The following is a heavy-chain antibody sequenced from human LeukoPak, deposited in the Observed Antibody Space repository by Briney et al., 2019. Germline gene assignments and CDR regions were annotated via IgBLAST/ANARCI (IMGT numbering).Heavy chain of an antibody. J-gene: IGHJ4*02. CDR2: IYSGGYT. CDR1: GFTFSSYW. V-gene: IGHV3-53*01. D-gene: IGHD1-26*01. CDR3: ATQSAIVGAARDY. Sequence: GGSLRLSCAASGFTFSSYWMHWVRQAPGKGLEWVSIIYSGGYTYYADSVKGRFTISRDNSKNTLYLQMNSLRAEDTAVYYCATQSAIVGAARDYWGQGTLVTVSS.